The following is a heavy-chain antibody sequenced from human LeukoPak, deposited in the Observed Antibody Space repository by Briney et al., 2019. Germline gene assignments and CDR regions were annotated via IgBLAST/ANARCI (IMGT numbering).Heavy chain of an antibody. Sequence: SETLSLTCTVSGGSITSYSWNWIRQPPGKALEWIGYIYYSGSTSYNPSVKSRVTISVDAAKNQFSLKLSSVTAADTAVYYCARGNYYGNTHFDYWGQGTLVTVSS. V-gene: IGHV4-59*01. D-gene: IGHD3-10*01. CDR3: ARGNYYGNTHFDY. CDR2: IYYSGST. CDR1: GGSITSYS. J-gene: IGHJ4*02.